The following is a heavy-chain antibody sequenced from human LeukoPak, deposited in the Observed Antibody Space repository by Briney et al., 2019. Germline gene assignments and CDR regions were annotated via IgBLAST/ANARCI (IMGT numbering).Heavy chain of an antibody. CDR3: GRWGVNAGLDS. CDR2: ISWNSGSI. Sequence: GGSLRLSCAASGFTFDDYAMHWVRQAPGKGLEWVSGISWNSGSIGYADSVKGRFTISRDNAKNSLYLQMNSLRVEDTGIYYCGRWGVNAGLDSWGQGTLVSVSA. V-gene: IGHV3-9*01. D-gene: IGHD3-10*01. J-gene: IGHJ5*01. CDR1: GFTFDDYA.